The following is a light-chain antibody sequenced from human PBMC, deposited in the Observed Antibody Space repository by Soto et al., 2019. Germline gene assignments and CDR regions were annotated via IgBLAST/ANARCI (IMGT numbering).Light chain of an antibody. CDR2: DVS. CDR1: QSISSW. CDR3: QQANSFPWT. V-gene: IGKV1-5*01. Sequence: DIQMTHSPSTLSASVGDRVTITCRASQSISSWLAWYQQKPGKAPNLLIYDVSSLESGVSSRFSGSGSGTEFTLTISSLQPDDFATYYCQQANSFPWTFGQGTKVDIK. J-gene: IGKJ1*01.